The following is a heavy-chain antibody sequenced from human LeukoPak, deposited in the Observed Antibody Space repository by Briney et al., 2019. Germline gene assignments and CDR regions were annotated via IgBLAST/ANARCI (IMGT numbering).Heavy chain of an antibody. CDR1: GFTFSNYA. J-gene: IGHJ4*02. CDR3: AKDAFAYYFDY. Sequence: GGSLRLSCAASGFTFSNYAMHWVRQAPGKGLEWVAVISSDGSSEYYADSVKGRFTISRDNSKNTLYLQMNSLRAEDTAVYYCAKDAFAYYFDYWGQGTLVTVSS. CDR2: ISSDGSSE. V-gene: IGHV3-30*04.